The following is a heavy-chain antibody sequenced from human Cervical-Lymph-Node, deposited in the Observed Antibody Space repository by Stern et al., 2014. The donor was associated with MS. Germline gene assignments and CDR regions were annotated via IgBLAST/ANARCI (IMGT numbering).Heavy chain of an antibody. V-gene: IGHV5-51*04. CDR1: KYNFNTHW. CDR3: ARHGGPNWNHEAHNWFDP. CDR2: LYTGNSDT. J-gene: IGHJ5*02. Sequence: AHLSASGAEVQKPGESLKISCKGSKYNFNTHWIAWGRQIPGKGLELLGKLYTGNSDTRYIPSLQGQVSISADKPITTAYLRFSSLKASDSAMYFCARHGGPNWNHEAHNWFDPWGQGTLVTVSS. D-gene: IGHD1-14*01.